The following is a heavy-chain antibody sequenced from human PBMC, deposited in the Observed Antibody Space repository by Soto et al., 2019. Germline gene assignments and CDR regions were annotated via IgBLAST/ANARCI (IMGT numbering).Heavy chain of an antibody. D-gene: IGHD5-18*01. V-gene: IGHV3-13*01. CDR3: ARGGPGYTLDFDY. CDR2: IGTAGDT. Sequence: GGSLRLSCAASGFTFSSYDIHWVRQATGKGLEWVSAIGTAGDTYYPGSVKGRFTISRENAKNSLYLQMNSLRAGDTAVYYCARGGPGYTLDFDYWGQGTLVTVSS. J-gene: IGHJ4*02. CDR1: GFTFSSYD.